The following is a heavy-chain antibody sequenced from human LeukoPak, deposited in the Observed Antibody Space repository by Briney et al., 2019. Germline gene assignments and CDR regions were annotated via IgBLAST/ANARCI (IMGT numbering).Heavy chain of an antibody. CDR3: ARLDYSSSWYDIDY. D-gene: IGHD6-13*01. CDR1: GGSISSSSYY. CDR2: IYYSGST. V-gene: IGHV4-39*01. J-gene: IGHJ4*02. Sequence: SETLSLTCTVSGGSISSSSYYWGWIRQPPGKGLEWIGSIYYSGSTYYNPSLKSRVTISVDTSKNQFSLKLSSVTAADTAVYYCARLDYSSSWYDIDYWGRGTLVTVSS.